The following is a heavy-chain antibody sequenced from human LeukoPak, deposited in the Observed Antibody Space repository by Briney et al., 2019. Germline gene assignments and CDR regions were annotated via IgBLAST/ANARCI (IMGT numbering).Heavy chain of an antibody. J-gene: IGHJ4*02. D-gene: IGHD3-22*01. CDR2: IXPNSGGT. Sequence: XVXXXXXQGXEWMGWIXPNSGGTNYAQKFQGRVTMTRDTSISTAYMELSRLRSDDTAVYYCAREGYYDSSGYGVGDYWGQGTLVTVSS. CDR3: AREGYYDSSGYGVGDY. V-gene: IGHV1-2*02.